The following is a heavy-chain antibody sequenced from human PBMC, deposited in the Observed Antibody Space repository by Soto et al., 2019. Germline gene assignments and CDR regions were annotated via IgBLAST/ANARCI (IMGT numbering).Heavy chain of an antibody. CDR2: ISASGATT. Sequence: EVQLLESGGGLVQPGGSLRLSCAASGFTFRSYAMSWVRQAPGQGLGWVSAISASGATTYYADSVKGRFTISRDNSKNTLYLQMDSLRAEDTALYYCAKRSYYYENTKAFDFWGQGTKVTVSS. D-gene: IGHD3-22*01. CDR1: GFTFRSYA. V-gene: IGHV3-23*01. J-gene: IGHJ3*01. CDR3: AKRSYYYENTKAFDF.